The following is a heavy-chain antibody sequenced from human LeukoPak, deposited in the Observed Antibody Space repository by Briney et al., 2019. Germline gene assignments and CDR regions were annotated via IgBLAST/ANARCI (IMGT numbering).Heavy chain of an antibody. D-gene: IGHD6-19*01. V-gene: IGHV4-31*03. CDR3: ARLPQWLGGWFDP. CDR2: IYYSGST. Sequence: PSETLSLTCTVSGGSISSGGYYWSWVRQHPGKGLEWIGYIYYSGSTYYNPSLKSRVTISVDTSKNQFSLKLSSVTAADTAVYYCARLPQWLGGWFDPWGQGTLVTVSS. CDR1: GGSISSGGYY. J-gene: IGHJ5*02.